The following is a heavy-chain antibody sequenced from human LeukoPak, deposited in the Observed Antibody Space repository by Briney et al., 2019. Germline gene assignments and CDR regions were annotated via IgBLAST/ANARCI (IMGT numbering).Heavy chain of an antibody. CDR2: ISGSSSGSTSII. J-gene: IGHJ5*02. CDR1: GFPFSSYE. V-gene: IGHV3-48*03. CDR3: ARDFWSGYYTEA. Sequence: GGSLRLSCAASGFPFSSYEMNWVRQAPGKGLEWISYISGSSSGSTSIIHYADSVKGRFTISRDNAKNSLHLQMDSLSAEDTAVYYCARDFWSGYYTEAWGQGALVIVSS. D-gene: IGHD3-3*01.